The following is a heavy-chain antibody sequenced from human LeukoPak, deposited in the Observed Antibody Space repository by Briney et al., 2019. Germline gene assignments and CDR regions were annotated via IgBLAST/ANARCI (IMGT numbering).Heavy chain of an antibody. CDR2: ISYDGSNK. J-gene: IGHJ3*02. CDR1: GFTFSSYA. V-gene: IGHV3-30-3*01. CDR3: ARYGAAAGNLHAFDI. D-gene: IGHD6-13*01. Sequence: GGSLRLSCAASGFTFSSYAMHWVRQAPGKGLEWVAIISYDGSNKYYADSVKGRFTISRDNSKNTLYLQMNSLRAEDTAVYYCARYGAAAGNLHAFDIWGQGTMVTVSS.